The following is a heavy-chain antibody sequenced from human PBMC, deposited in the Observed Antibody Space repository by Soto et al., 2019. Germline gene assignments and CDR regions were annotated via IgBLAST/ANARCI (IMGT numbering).Heavy chain of an antibody. Sequence: SVKVSCKASGGTFSSYAISWVRQAPGQGLEWMGGIIPIFGTANYAQKFQGRVTITADKSTSTAYMELSSLRSEDTAVYYCARVDYGEYDYFDYWGQGNLVTVSS. D-gene: IGHD4-17*01. CDR3: ARVDYGEYDYFDY. V-gene: IGHV1-69*06. CDR2: IIPIFGTA. CDR1: GGTFSSYA. J-gene: IGHJ4*02.